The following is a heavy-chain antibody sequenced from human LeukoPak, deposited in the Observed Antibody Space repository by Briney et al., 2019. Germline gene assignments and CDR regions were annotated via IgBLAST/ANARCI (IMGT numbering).Heavy chain of an antibody. CDR2: ISSSSSYK. CDR3: ARHREYYYYMDV. Sequence: GGSRRLSCAASGFTFSSDSMNCVRQAPGKGLEWVSSISSSSSYKYYADSVKGRFTISRDNAKNSLYLQMNSLRAEDTAVYYCARHREYYYYMDVWGKGTTVNVSS. V-gene: IGHV3-21*01. CDR1: GFTFSSDS. J-gene: IGHJ6*03.